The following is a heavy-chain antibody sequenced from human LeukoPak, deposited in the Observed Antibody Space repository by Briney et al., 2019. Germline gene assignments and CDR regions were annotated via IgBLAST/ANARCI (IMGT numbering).Heavy chain of an antibody. J-gene: IGHJ1*01. Sequence: SVNLSFKASGGTFSIYAISWVRQAPGQGLEWMGGIIPIFGTATYDHKFQGRVTITADKSKSTAYMELTSLRSEDTAVYYCARVYYDSSGYYVDEYFQHWGQGTLVTVSS. CDR2: IIPIFGTA. D-gene: IGHD3-22*01. CDR3: ARVYYDSSGYYVDEYFQH. V-gene: IGHV1-69*06. CDR1: GGTFSIYA.